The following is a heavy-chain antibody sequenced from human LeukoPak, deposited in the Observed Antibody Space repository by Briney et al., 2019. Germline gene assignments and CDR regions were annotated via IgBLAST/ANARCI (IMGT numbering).Heavy chain of an antibody. CDR1: GYTFIGYY. V-gene: IGHV1-2*02. CDR3: ARVRWELMDAFDI. Sequence: ASVKVSCKASGYTFIGYYIHWVRQAPGQGLELMGWINPNSGGTNYAQNFQGRVTMTRDTSISTAYMDLSRLRSDDTAVYYCARVRWELMDAFDIWGQGTMVTVSS. CDR2: INPNSGGT. D-gene: IGHD3-10*01. J-gene: IGHJ3*02.